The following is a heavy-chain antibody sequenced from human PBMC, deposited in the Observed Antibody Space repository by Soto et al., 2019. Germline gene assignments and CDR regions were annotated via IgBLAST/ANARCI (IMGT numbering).Heavy chain of an antibody. J-gene: IGHJ6*03. CDR2: IYYSGST. CDR3: ARLENGDRNVGYYYYYMDV. V-gene: IGHV4-59*08. CDR1: EGSIGGVY. D-gene: IGHD2-21*02. Sequence: LTKSVFEGSIGGVYWILIRQPPGKGLEWIGYIYYSGSTNYNPSLKSRVTISVDTSKNQFSLKLSSVTAADTAVYYCARLENGDRNVGYYYYYMDVWGKPTSVTV.